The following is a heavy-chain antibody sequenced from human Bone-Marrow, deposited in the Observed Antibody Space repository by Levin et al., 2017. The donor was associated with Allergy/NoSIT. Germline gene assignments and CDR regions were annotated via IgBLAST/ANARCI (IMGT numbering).Heavy chain of an antibody. D-gene: IGHD6-6*01. V-gene: IGHV3-30*03. CDR1: GFTFDNYA. CDR2: ISFDGGNK. Sequence: GGSLRLSCAASGFTFDNYAMHWVRQAPGKGLEWVALISFDGGNKFYADSVKGRFTISRDKSKNTLYLQMNSLRTEDTAVYYCARHSSGSDSFDLWGQGTMVTVSS. CDR3: ARHSSGSDSFDL. J-gene: IGHJ3*01.